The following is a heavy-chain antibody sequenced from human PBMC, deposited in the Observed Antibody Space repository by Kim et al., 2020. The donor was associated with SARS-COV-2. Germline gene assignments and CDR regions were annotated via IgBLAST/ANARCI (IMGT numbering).Heavy chain of an antibody. CDR1: GFTFSSYE. Sequence: GGSLRLSCAASGFTFSSYEMNWVRQAPGKGLEWVSYISSSGTTKYYADSVKGRFTISRDNAKNSLYLQMNSLRAEDTAIYYCARGSLLGYWGQGALVTVSS. CDR3: ARGSLLGY. CDR2: ISSSGTTK. V-gene: IGHV3-48*03. J-gene: IGHJ4*02.